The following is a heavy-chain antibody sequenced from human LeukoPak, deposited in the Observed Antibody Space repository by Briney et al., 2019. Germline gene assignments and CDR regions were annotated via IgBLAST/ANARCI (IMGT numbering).Heavy chain of an antibody. CDR1: GFTFSSYA. V-gene: IGHV3-23*01. Sequence: GGSLRLSCAASGFTFSSYAMNWVRQAPGKGLEWVSAISGSGGSTYYADPVKGRFTFSRDNSKNTLYLQMNSLRVEDTAVYFCAKEKRYSDYGFDLWGRGTLVTVSS. CDR2: ISGSGGST. J-gene: IGHJ2*01. D-gene: IGHD4-11*01. CDR3: AKEKRYSDYGFDL.